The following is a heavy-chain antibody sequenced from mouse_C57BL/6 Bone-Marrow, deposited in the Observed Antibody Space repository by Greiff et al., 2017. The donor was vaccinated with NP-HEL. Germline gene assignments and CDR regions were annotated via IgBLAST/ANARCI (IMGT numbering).Heavy chain of an antibody. CDR1: GYAFSSSW. CDR2: IYPGDGDT. J-gene: IGHJ3*01. Sequence: QVQLKESGPELVKPGASVKISCKASGYAFSSSWMNWVKQRPGKGLERIGRIYPGDGDTNYNGKFKGKATLTADKSSSTAYMQLSSLTSEDSAVYFCAREGVLLRFAYWGQGTLVTVSA. V-gene: IGHV1-82*01. CDR3: AREGVLLRFAY. D-gene: IGHD1-1*01.